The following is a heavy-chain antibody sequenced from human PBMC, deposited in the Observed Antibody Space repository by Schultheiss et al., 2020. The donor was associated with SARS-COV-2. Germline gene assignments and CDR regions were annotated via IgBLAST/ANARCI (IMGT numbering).Heavy chain of an antibody. J-gene: IGHJ6*02. Sequence: GGSLRLSCAASGFTFSSYGMHWVRQAPGKGLEWVAVISYDGSNKYYADSVKGRFTISRDNSKNTLYLQMNSLRAEDTAVYYCAKGLIAVAADYYYGMDVWGQGTTVTVSS. CDR1: GFTFSSYG. D-gene: IGHD6-19*01. CDR2: ISYDGSNK. V-gene: IGHV3-30*18. CDR3: AKGLIAVAADYYYGMDV.